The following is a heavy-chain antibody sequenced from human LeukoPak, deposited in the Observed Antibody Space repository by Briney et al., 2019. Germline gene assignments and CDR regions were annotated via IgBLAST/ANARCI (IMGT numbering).Heavy chain of an antibody. CDR2: IWYDGSNK. D-gene: IGHD2-2*01. V-gene: IGHV3-33*01. Sequence: HPGRSLRLSCAASGFTFSSYGMHWVRQAPGKGLEWVAVIWYDGSNKYYGDSVKGRLTISRDNSKNTLYLQMNSLRAEDTAVYYCARERVPAAVRAFDIWGQGTMVTVSS. CDR1: GFTFSSYG. CDR3: ARERVPAAVRAFDI. J-gene: IGHJ3*02.